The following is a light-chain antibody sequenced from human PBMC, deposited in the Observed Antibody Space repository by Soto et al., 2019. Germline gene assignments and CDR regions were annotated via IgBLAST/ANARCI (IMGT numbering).Light chain of an antibody. V-gene: IGKV3-11*01. CDR3: QQRSNWPLWT. J-gene: IGKJ1*01. CDR2: DAS. Sequence: ENVLTDSPGTLSLSSGDRASLSCRARQSVSSSYLAWYQQKPGQAPRLLIYDASNRATGIPARFSGRGSGTDFTLTISSLEPEDFAVYYCQQRSNWPLWTFGQGTKVDIK. CDR1: QSVSSSY.